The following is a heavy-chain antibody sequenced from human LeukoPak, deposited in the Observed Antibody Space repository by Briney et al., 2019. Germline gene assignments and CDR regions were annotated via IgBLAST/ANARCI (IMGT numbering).Heavy chain of an antibody. CDR3: ARVATRYCSSTSCYVLDY. CDR2: IYYSGST. D-gene: IGHD2-2*01. J-gene: IGHJ4*02. CDR1: GGSISSGDYY. Sequence: PSQTLSLTCTVSGGSISSGDYYWSWIRQPPGKGLEWIGYIYYSGSTYYNPSLESRVTISVDTSKNQFSLKLSSVTAADTAVYYCARVATRYCSSTSCYVLDYWGQGTLVTVSS. V-gene: IGHV4-30-4*08.